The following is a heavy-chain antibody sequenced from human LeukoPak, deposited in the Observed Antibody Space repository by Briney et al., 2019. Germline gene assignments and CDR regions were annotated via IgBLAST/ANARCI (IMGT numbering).Heavy chain of an antibody. CDR2: INPSGGST. Sequence: ASVKVSCTASGYTFTSYYMHWVRQAPGQGLEWMGIINPSGGSTSYAQKFQGRVTMTRDMSRSTVYMELSSLRSEDTAVYYCARDRAFVGYCSSTSCSRDWFDPGGQGTLVTVSS. J-gene: IGHJ5*02. V-gene: IGHV1-46*01. D-gene: IGHD2-2*01. CDR3: ARDRAFVGYCSSTSCSRDWFDP. CDR1: GYTFTSYY.